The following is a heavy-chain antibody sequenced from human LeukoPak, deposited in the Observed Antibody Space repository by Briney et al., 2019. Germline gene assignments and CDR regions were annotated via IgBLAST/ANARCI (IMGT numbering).Heavy chain of an antibody. CDR3: ARVMTAITNWFDP. J-gene: IGHJ5*02. CDR1: GLTVSRDY. CDR2: IFSDGST. D-gene: IGHD2-21*02. V-gene: IGHV3-66*01. Sequence: GGSLRLSCAASGLTVSRDYVSWVRQAPGMGLEWVSLIFSDGSTYYADSVRGRFTISRENSKNTLYLQLNNLRAEDTAVYYCARVMTAITNWFDPWGQGTLVTVSS.